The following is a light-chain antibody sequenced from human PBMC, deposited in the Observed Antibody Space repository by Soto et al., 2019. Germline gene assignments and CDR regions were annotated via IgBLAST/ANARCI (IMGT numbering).Light chain of an antibody. CDR1: NSDVGTYNL. J-gene: IGLJ1*01. CDR2: EGS. V-gene: IGLV2-23*01. CDR3: CSYAGSYTFV. Sequence: QSALTQPASVSGSPGQSITISCTGTNSDVGTYNLVSWYQQHPGKAPQLMIYEGSKRPSGVSNRFSGSKSGNTASLTISGLQAEDEADYYCCSYAGSYTFVFGTGTKVTVL.